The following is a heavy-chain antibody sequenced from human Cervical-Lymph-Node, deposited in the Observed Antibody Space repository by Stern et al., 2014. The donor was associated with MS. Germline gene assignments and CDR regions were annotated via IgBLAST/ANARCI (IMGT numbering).Heavy chain of an antibody. J-gene: IGHJ4*02. Sequence: EVQLEESGGVLVQPGGSLRLSCAASGFTFSNYAMNWVRQAPGQGLEWISYISSSGDTIYYADSVKGRFTISRDNAKNSLYLQMSSLRVEDTAVYYCTRDLMVRGVEWGQGTLVTASS. CDR2: ISSSGDTI. CDR1: GFTFSNYA. CDR3: TRDLMVRGVE. V-gene: IGHV3-48*01. D-gene: IGHD3-10*01.